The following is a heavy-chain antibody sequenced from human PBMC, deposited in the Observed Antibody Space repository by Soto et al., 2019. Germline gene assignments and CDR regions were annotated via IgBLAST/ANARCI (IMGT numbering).Heavy chain of an antibody. Sequence: PGGSLRLSCAASGFTFSRYAVSWVRQAPGKGLEWVSAISGSGGSPYYADSVKGRFTISRDNSKSTLDLQMHSPRVEDTALYYCAKGNFYDTPHLFDSWGQGTLVTSPQ. CDR2: ISGSGGSP. V-gene: IGHV3-23*01. CDR1: GFTFSRYA. CDR3: AKGNFYDTPHLFDS. D-gene: IGHD3-9*01. J-gene: IGHJ5*01.